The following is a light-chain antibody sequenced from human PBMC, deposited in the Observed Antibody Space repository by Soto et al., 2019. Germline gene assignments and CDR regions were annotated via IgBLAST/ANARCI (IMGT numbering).Light chain of an antibody. Sequence: QSALTQPPSASGSPGQSVTISCTGTSSDVGGYNYVSWYQQHPGKAPKFLIFEVSRRPSGVPDRLSGSKSGNTASLTVSGLQAEDEADYYCSSYAGSNNPVIFGGGTKLTVL. CDR2: EVS. CDR3: SSYAGSNNPVI. V-gene: IGLV2-8*01. CDR1: SSDVGGYNY. J-gene: IGLJ2*01.